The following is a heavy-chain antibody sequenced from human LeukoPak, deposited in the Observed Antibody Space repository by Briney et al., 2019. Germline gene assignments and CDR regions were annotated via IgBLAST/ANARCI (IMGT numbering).Heavy chain of an antibody. CDR1: GGSISSSSYY. D-gene: IGHD3-22*01. CDR3: ARGRITMIVVVRKGLFDP. J-gene: IGHJ5*02. V-gene: IGHV4-39*07. Sequence: SETLSLTCTVSGGSISSSSYYWSWIRQPPGKGLEWIGEINHSGSTNYNPSLKSRVTISVDTSKNQFSLKLSSVTAADTAVYYCARGRITMIVVVRKGLFDPWGQGTLVTVSS. CDR2: INHSGST.